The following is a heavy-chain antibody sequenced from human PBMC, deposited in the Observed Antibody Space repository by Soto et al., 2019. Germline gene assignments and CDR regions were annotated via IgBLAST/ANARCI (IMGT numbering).Heavy chain of an antibody. V-gene: IGHV4-31*02. CDR1: GASIGSGDYY. J-gene: IGHJ5*02. CDR3: ASIYDSSGYYYGNNWFDP. Sequence: SLTCTVSGASIGSGDYYWSWIRQLPGKGLEWIGYIYYSGGTYYNPSLKSRVTISVDTSKNQFSLELSSVTAADTAVYYCASIYDSSGYYYGNNWFDPWGQGTLVTVSS. D-gene: IGHD3-22*01. CDR2: IYYSGGT.